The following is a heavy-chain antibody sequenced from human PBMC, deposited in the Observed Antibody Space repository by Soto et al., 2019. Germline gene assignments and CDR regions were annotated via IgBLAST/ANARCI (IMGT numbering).Heavy chain of an antibody. V-gene: IGHV3-23*01. CDR2: ISGSGGST. Sequence: PGGSLRLSCAASGFTFSSYSMNWVRQAPGKGLEWVSAISGSGGSTYYADSVKGRFTISRDNSKNTLYLQMNSLRAEDTAVYYCATIIVVVAACDYWGQGTLVTVSS. CDR3: ATIIVVVAACDY. D-gene: IGHD2-15*01. J-gene: IGHJ4*02. CDR1: GFTFSSYS.